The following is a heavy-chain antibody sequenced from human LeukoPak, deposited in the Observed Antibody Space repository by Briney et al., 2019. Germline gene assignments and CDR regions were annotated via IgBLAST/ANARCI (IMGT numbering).Heavy chain of an antibody. D-gene: IGHD6-13*01. CDR2: IRIKANSYAT. CDR3: TRDDSRYSGSWYPSDAFDI. Sequence: GGSLTLSCAASVFPFSGSPIHWVRHASWKGLEWVGHIRIKANSYATAYAASVKGRFTISRDDSKNTAYLQMNSLKTEDTAVYYCTRDDSRYSGSWYPSDAFDIWGQGTMVTVSS. CDR1: VFPFSGSP. V-gene: IGHV3-73*01. J-gene: IGHJ3*02.